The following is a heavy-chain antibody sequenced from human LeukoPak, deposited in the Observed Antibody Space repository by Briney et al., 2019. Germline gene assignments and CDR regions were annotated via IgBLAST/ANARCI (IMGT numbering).Heavy chain of an antibody. CDR2: ISAYNGNT. D-gene: IGHD3-10*01. CDR1: GYTFTSHD. Sequence: ASVKVSCKASGYTFTSHDINWVRQAPGQGLEWMGWISAYNGNTNYAQKLQGRVTMTTDTSTSTAYMELRSLRSDDTAVYYCARGTMVRGVIIHFDYWGQGTLVTVSS. V-gene: IGHV1-18*01. CDR3: ARGTMVRGVIIHFDY. J-gene: IGHJ4*02.